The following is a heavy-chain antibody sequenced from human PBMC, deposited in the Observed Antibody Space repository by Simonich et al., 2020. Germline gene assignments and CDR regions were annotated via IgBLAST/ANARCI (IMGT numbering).Heavy chain of an antibody. J-gene: IGHJ4*02. CDR2: IFSNAEK. V-gene: IGHV2-26*01. CDR1: GFSLSNARMG. Sequence: QVTLQESGPVLVKPPETLTLTCTVSGFSLSNARMGVSWVRQPPGKALVWLANIFSNAEKSYITSLKSRLTISKDTSKSQVVLTMTNMDPVDTATYYCARTRQEYNWKAFPDYWGQGTLVTVSS. D-gene: IGHD1-20*01. CDR3: ARTRQEYNWKAFPDY.